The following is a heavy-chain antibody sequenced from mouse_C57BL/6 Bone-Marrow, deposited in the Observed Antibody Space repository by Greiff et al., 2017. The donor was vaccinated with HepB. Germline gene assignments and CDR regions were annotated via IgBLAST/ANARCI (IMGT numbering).Heavy chain of an antibody. CDR3: ARRAFYYGNFADY. J-gene: IGHJ2*01. D-gene: IGHD2-1*01. CDR2: IYPSDSET. CDR1: GYTFTSYW. Sequence: QVQLQQPGAELVRPGSSVKLSCKASGYTFTSYWMDWVKQRPGQGLEWIGNIYPSDSETHYNQKFKDKATLTVDKSSSTAYMQLSSLTSEDSAVYYCARRAFYYGNFADYWGQGTTLTVSS. V-gene: IGHV1-61*01.